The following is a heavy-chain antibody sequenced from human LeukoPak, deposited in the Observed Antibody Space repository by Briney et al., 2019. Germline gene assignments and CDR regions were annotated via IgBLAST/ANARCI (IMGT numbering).Heavy chain of an antibody. J-gene: IGHJ5*02. CDR2: IRQDGSAK. V-gene: IGHV3-7*03. Sequence: PGGSLRLSCAASGFTFSSYWMSWVRQAPGKGLEWVANIRQDGSAKYYVDSVKGRFTISRDNAKNSLYLQMNSLRAEDTAVYYCAIRYCSGGDCYSWFDPWGQGTLVTVSS. CDR1: GFTFSSYW. D-gene: IGHD2-15*01. CDR3: AIRYCSGGDCYSWFDP.